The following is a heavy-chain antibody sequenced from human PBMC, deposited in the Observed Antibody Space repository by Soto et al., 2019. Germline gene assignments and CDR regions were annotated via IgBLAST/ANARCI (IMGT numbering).Heavy chain of an antibody. CDR2: ISAYNGNT. D-gene: IGHD1-1*01. J-gene: IGHJ6*02. V-gene: IGHV1-18*01. CDR1: GYTFTSYG. CDR3: ARVWVGTTFAYYYGMDV. Sequence: ASVKVSCKASGYTFTSYGINWVRQAPGQGLEWMGWISAYNGNTNYAQKLQGRVTMTTDTSTSTAYMELRSLRSDDTAVYYCARVWVGTTFAYYYGMDVWGQGTTVTVYS.